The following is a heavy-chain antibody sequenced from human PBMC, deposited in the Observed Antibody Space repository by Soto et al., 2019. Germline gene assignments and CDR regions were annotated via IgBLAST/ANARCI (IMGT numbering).Heavy chain of an antibody. Sequence: ASVKVSGKASGYSFTSYGIGWVRQVPGQGPEWMGWISPYNGRTNYAQSVKGRAVMTTDISTNTVYLQLRSLRSDDSAIYYCGRCRTDSYAMDVWGQGTTVTVSS. D-gene: IGHD5-18*01. J-gene: IGHJ6*02. CDR3: GRCRTDSYAMDV. V-gene: IGHV1-18*01. CDR2: ISPYNGRT. CDR1: GYSFTSYG.